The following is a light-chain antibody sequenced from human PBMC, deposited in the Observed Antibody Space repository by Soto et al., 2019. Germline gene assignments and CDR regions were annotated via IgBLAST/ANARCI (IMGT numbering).Light chain of an antibody. CDR3: QQYNKWTPYT. CDR1: QSVRSN. J-gene: IGKJ2*01. Sequence: EIVMTQSPANLSVSPGERATLSCRASQSVRSNLAWSQQKPGQGPRLLIYGASTRATGIPARFSGSGSGTEFTLTISSLQSEDFAVYYYQQYNKWTPYTFGQGTKVEIK. CDR2: GAS. V-gene: IGKV3-15*01.